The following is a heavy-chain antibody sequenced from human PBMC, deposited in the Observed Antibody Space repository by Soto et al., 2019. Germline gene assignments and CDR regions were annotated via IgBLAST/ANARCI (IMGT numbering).Heavy chain of an antibody. CDR2: ISAYNGNT. V-gene: IGHV1-18*01. Sequence: RASVKVSCKASGYTFTSYGISWVRQAPGQGLEWMGWISAYNGNTNYAQKLQGRVTMTTDTSTSTAYMELRSLRSDDTAVYYCARPYDFWSGSGPFDYWRQGTLVTVSS. CDR1: GYTFTSYG. D-gene: IGHD3-3*01. CDR3: ARPYDFWSGSGPFDY. J-gene: IGHJ4*02.